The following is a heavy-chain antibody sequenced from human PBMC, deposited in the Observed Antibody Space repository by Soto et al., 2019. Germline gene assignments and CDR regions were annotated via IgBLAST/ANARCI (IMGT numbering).Heavy chain of an antibody. CDR1: GYSFTTYG. V-gene: IGHV1-18*01. CDR2: ISAYNGNT. J-gene: IGHJ6*02. Sequence: QVQLVQSGGEVKKPGASVKVSCKTSGYSFTTYGISWVRQAPGQGLEWMGWISAYNGNTNYAQKLQDRVTMTTDTSTSTASMELRSLRSDDTAVYSSAREGPAPYYYYGMDVWGQGSTVTV. CDR3: AREGPAPYYYYGMDV.